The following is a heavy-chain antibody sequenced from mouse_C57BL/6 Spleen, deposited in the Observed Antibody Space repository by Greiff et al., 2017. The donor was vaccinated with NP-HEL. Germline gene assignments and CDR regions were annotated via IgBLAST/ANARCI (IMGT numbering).Heavy chain of an antibody. V-gene: IGHV5-6*01. D-gene: IGHD1-1*01. J-gene: IGHJ4*01. CDR2: ISSGGSYT. CDR3: ARQSNYYGSSLYAMDY. Sequence: EVNVVESGGDLVKPGGSLKLSCAASGFTFSSYGMSWVRQTPDKRLEWVATISSGGSYTYYPDSVKGRFTISRDNAKNTLYLQMSSLKSEDTAMYYCARQSNYYGSSLYAMDYWGQGTSVTVSS. CDR1: GFTFSSYG.